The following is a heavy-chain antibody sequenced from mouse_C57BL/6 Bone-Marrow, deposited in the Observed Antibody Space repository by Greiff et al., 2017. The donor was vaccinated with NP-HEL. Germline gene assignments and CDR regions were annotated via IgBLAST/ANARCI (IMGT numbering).Heavy chain of an antibody. D-gene: IGHD1-1*01. V-gene: IGHV1-81*01. CDR2: IYPRSGNT. Sequence: VHLVESGAELARPGASVKLSCKASGYTFTSYGISWVKQRTGQGLEWIGEIYPRSGNTYYNEKFKGKATLTADKSSSTAYMELRSLTSEDSAVYFCARDITTVVAAYYAMDYWGQGTSVTVSS. CDR3: ARDITTVVAAYYAMDY. J-gene: IGHJ4*01. CDR1: GYTFTSYG.